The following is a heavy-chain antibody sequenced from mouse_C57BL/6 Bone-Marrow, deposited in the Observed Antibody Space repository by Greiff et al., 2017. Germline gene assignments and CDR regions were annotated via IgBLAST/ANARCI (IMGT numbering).Heavy chain of an antibody. Sequence: EVQLQESEGGLVQPGSSMKLSCTASGFTFSDYYMAWVRQVPEKGLEWVANINYDGSSTYYLDSLTGRFIISRDNEKNILYLQMSSLKSEDTATYYCARDWGYAMDYWGQGTSVTVSS. CDR3: ARDWGYAMDY. V-gene: IGHV5-16*01. CDR1: GFTFSDYY. CDR2: INYDGSST. J-gene: IGHJ4*01. D-gene: IGHD4-1*01.